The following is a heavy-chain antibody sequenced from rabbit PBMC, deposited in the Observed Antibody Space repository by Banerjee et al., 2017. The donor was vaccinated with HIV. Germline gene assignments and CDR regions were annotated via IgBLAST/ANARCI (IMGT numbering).Heavy chain of an antibody. V-gene: IGHV1S45*01. J-gene: IGHJ4*01. CDR3: ARTYGAGAGDGYFNL. CDR1: GFSLSSNYW. CDR2: IGISSGNT. D-gene: IGHD7-1*01. Sequence: QEQLEESGGDLVKPGASLKLTCTASGFSLSSNYWMCWVRQAPGKGLEWVACIGISSGNTYYASWAKGRFTISKTSSTTVTLQMTSLTAADSATYFCARTYGAGAGDGYFNLWGPGTLVTVS.